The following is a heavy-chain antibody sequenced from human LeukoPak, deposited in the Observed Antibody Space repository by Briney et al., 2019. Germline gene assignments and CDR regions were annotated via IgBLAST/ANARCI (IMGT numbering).Heavy chain of an antibody. Sequence: ASVKVSCKASGYTFTSYGISWVRRAPGQGLEWMGWISAYNGNTNYTQKLQGRVTMTTDTSTSTAYMELRSLRSDDTAVYYCARGIEYSSSWYWYGYWGQGTLVTVSS. CDR2: ISAYNGNT. J-gene: IGHJ4*02. CDR1: GYTFTSYG. D-gene: IGHD6-13*01. CDR3: ARGIEYSSSWYWYGY. V-gene: IGHV1-18*01.